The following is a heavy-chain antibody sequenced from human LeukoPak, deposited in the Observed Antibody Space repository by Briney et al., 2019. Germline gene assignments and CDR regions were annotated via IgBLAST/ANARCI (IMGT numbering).Heavy chain of an antibody. J-gene: IGHJ4*02. Sequence: RGSLRLSCAASGFDFSAYEMNWVRQAPGKGLEWVSYFAGSDTTTYYADSVKGRFTISRDNAKNILYLQMNRLRVEDTALYYCTTLGYHLDSWGQGTLVTVSS. CDR2: FAGSDTTT. V-gene: IGHV3-48*03. CDR3: TTLGYHLDS. CDR1: GFDFSAYE. D-gene: IGHD3-22*01.